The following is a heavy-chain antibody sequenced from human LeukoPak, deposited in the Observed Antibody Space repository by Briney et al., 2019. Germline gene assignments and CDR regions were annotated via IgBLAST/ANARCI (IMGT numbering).Heavy chain of an antibody. CDR1: GYSISSGYY. CDR2: INHTGST. Sequence: SETLSLTCAVSGYSISSGYYWGWIRPPPGKGLECIGDINHTGSTYYNPSLRSRVTISVDTSKNQFSLTLSSVTAADTAVYYCARHYWAPGAFDIWGQGTMVTVSS. CDR3: ARHYWAPGAFDI. V-gene: IGHV4-38-2*01. D-gene: IGHD2-8*02. J-gene: IGHJ3*02.